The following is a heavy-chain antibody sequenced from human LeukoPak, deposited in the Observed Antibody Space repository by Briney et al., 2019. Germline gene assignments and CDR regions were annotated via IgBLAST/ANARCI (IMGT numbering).Heavy chain of an antibody. J-gene: IGHJ4*02. CDR1: GFRISDYT. V-gene: IGHV3-66*01. D-gene: IGHD3-22*01. Sequence: PGGSLRLSCAASGFRISDYTMDWVRQAPGRGLEWVSVIYSGGTTYYADSVKGRFTISRDNSKNTLYLQMNSLRAEDTAVYYCARGGDSSGLDYWGQGTLVTVSS. CDR3: ARGGDSSGLDY. CDR2: IYSGGTT.